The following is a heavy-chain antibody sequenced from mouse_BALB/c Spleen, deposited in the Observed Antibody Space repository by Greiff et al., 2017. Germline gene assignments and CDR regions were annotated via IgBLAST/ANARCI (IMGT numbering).Heavy chain of an antibody. CDR2: ISSGSSTI. Sequence: EVLLVESGGGLVQPGGSRKLSCAASGFTFSSFGMHWVRQAPEKGLEWVAYISSGSSTIYYADTVKGRFTISRDNPKNTLFLQMTSLRSEDTAMYYCARSGYRYESDYAMDDWGEGTSVTVSS. J-gene: IGHJ4*01. CDR1: GFTFSSFG. D-gene: IGHD2-14*01. CDR3: ARSGYRYESDYAMDD. V-gene: IGHV5-17*02.